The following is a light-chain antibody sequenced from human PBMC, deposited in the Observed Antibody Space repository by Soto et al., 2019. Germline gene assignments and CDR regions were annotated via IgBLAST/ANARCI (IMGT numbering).Light chain of an antibody. CDR3: SSYAGSTNLLV. J-gene: IGLJ2*01. V-gene: IGLV2-8*01. CDR1: SSDVGGYNY. Sequence: QYALTQPPSASGSPGQSVTISCTGTSSDVGGYNYVSWYQQHPGKAPKLMIYEVSKRPSGVPDRFSGSKSGNTAPLTVSGLHAEDEADYYCSSYAGSTNLLVFGGGTKLTV. CDR2: EVS.